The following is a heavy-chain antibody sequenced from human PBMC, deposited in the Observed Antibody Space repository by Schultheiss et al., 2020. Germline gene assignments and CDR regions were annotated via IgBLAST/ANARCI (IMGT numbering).Heavy chain of an antibody. CDR1: GGSISSYY. CDR2: IYYSGST. D-gene: IGHD3-22*01. V-gene: IGHV4-59*12. CDR3: ARDSRHYYYDSSGYPTSYGMDV. J-gene: IGHJ6*02. Sequence: SETLSLTCTVSGGSISSYYWSWIRQPPGKGLEWIGYIYYSGSTNYNPSLKSRVTISVDTSKNQFSLKLSSVTAADTAVYYCARDSRHYYYDSSGYPTSYGMDVWGQGTTVTVSS.